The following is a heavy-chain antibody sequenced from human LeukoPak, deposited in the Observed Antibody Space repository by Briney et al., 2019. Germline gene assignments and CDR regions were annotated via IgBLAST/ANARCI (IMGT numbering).Heavy chain of an antibody. CDR1: GFTFSNYA. V-gene: IGHV3-23*01. Sequence: GGSLRLSCAASGFTFSNYAMSWVRQAPGKGLEWVSAIGGRGGITYYADSVKGRFTISRDNSKNTLYLQMNSLRAEDTAVYYCARPTYSGSYYWFDYWGQGTLVTVSS. CDR3: ARPTYSGSYYWFDY. CDR2: IGGRGGIT. J-gene: IGHJ4*02. D-gene: IGHD1-26*01.